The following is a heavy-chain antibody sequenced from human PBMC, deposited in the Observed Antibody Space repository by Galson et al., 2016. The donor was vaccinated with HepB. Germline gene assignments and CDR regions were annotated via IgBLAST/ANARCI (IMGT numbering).Heavy chain of an antibody. V-gene: IGHV1-69*08. D-gene: IGHD2-2*01. CDR1: GDTFSTYT. J-gene: IGHJ5*01. CDR3: AREGEGYCSSNSCYNWFDS. CDR2: TIPIFDTT. Sequence: SVKVSCKASGDTFSTYTINWVRQAPGQGLEWMGRTIPIFDTTNYAQKFQDRVTITADKSTSTAYMELSSLRSEDTAVYECAREGEGYCSSNSCYNWFDSWGQGTLVTVSS.